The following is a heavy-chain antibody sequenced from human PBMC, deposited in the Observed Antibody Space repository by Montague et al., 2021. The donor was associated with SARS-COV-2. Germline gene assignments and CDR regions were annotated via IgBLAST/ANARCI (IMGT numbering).Heavy chain of an antibody. V-gene: IGHV4-34*01. CDR1: DGSFSDYS. D-gene: IGHD3-22*01. CDR2: INHRGST. Sequence: SETLSLTCAVYDGSFSDYSWTWIRQPPGKGLEWIGEINHRGSTNYNPSLKSRVTISVDTSKNQFSLKMTSVTAADTAVYYCARGRQHINMVVVVVTGGEYYFGFWGQGNLVAVSS. CDR3: ARGRQHINMVVVVVTGGEYYFGF. J-gene: IGHJ4*02.